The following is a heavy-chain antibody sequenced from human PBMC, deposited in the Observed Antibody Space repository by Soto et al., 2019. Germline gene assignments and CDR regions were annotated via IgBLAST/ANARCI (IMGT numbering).Heavy chain of an antibody. J-gene: IGHJ6*02. V-gene: IGHV3-72*01. Sequence: GASLRLSCAASGFTFGDHSMDWVRQAPGKGLAWVCRTASKGESYTTGFAASVKGIFTVSGDDSKSTLFLHMNSLGTENPAVYYCGRGYCTSPSCHRAHYGLDVWGQGTTVTVPS. CDR1: GFTFGDHS. CDR3: GRGYCTSPSCHRAHYGLDV. CDR2: TASKGESYTT. D-gene: IGHD2-2*01.